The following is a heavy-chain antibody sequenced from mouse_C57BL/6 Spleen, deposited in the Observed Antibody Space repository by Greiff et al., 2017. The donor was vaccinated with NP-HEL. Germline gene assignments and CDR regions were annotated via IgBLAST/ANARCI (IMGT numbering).Heavy chain of an antibody. CDR1: GYTFTSYW. J-gene: IGHJ4*01. CDR2: IHPNSGST. Sequence: QVQLQQSGAELVKPGASVKLSCKASGYTFTSYWMHWVKQRPGQGLEWIGMIHPNSGSTNYNEKFKSKATLTVDKSSSTAYMQLSSLTSEDSAVYYCARSTPITTVVAPYAMDYWGQGTSVTVSS. CDR3: ARSTPITTVVAPYAMDY. D-gene: IGHD1-1*01. V-gene: IGHV1-64*01.